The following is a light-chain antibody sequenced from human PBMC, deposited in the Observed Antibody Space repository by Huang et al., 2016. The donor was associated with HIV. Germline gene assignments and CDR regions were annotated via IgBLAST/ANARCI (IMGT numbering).Light chain of an antibody. J-gene: IGKJ4*01. Sequence: AIQLTQSPSSVSASVGDRVTVTCRASQAIGHSLAWYQHKPGKAPKLLIYGGSILQSGVSPRFSGNGSGTDFSLTISSLLSEDFATYFCQQLRSYPLTFGGGTDV. CDR3: QQLRSYPLT. CDR2: GGS. V-gene: IGKV1-13*02. CDR1: QAIGHS.